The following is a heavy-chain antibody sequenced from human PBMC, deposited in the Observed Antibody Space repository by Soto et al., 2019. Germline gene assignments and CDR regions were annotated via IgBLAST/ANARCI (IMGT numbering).Heavy chain of an antibody. J-gene: IGHJ4*02. D-gene: IGHD3-10*01. V-gene: IGHV3-13*04. CDR1: GFTFSDYD. Sequence: EVQLVESGGGLVQPGGSLRLSCAASGFTFSDYDMHWVRQVTGKGLEWVSAIGTAADTYYPGSVQGRFTISRENAKNSLYLQMTSMRADDTAVYYFARARGHQWFGDQLSWGQGILVIVSS. CDR2: IGTAADT. CDR3: ARARGHQWFGDQLS.